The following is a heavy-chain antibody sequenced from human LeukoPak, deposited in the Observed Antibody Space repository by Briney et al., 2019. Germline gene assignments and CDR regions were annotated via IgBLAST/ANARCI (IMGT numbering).Heavy chain of an antibody. CDR1: GYSISRGYY. J-gene: IGHJ4*02. V-gene: IGHV4-38-2*02. CDR2: IYHSGTT. Sequence: PSETLSLTCAVSGYSISRGYYWGWIRQPPGKGLEWIGSIYHSGTTYYNPSLKSRVTISVDTSKNQVSLTLSSVTAADTAVYYCAREPQVNMVGATIRNFDYWGQGTLVTVSS. D-gene: IGHD1-26*01. CDR3: AREPQVNMVGATIRNFDY.